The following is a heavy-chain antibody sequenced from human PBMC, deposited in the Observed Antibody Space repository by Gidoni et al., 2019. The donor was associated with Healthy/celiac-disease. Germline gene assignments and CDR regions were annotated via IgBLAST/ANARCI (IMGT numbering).Heavy chain of an antibody. J-gene: IGHJ4*02. CDR2: SSSSSSYT. V-gene: IGHV3-11*06. CDR3: ASGGLRFDY. D-gene: IGHD3-10*01. CDR1: GFTFSDYY. Sequence: QVQLVESGGGLVKPGWSLRLSCAASGFTFSDYYMSCSRQAPGQGLEWVSDSSSSSSYTNYADSVKGRFTISRDNAKNSLYLQMNSLRAEDTAVYYCASGGLRFDYWGQGTLVTVSS.